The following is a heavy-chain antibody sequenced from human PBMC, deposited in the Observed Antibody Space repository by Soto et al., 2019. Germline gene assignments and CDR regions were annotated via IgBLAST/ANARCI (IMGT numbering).Heavy chain of an antibody. J-gene: IGHJ4*02. Sequence: HGESLKTSCKGSGYSFTSYWIGWVRQMPVNGLEGMGIIYPGDSDSRYSPSFQGQVTISADQSISTAYLQVISLKASDTAMLDGARLFGNSWYFDYWGQGTRVTVSS. V-gene: IGHV5-51*01. CDR2: IYPGDSDS. CDR1: GYSFTSYW. CDR3: ARLFGNSWYFDY. D-gene: IGHD6-13*01.